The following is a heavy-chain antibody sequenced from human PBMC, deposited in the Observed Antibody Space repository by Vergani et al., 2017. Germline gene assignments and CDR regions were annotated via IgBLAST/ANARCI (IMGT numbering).Heavy chain of an antibody. Sequence: QVQLQESGPGLVKPSETLSLTCTVSGGSVSSGSYYWSWIRQPAGKGLEWIGEINHSGSTNYNPSLKRRVTISVDTSKNQFSLRLSAVTAAATAVYYCARGDVLRFLEWLPQVGYYYGMDVWGQGTTVTVSS. J-gene: IGHJ6*02. CDR1: GGSVSSGSYY. D-gene: IGHD3-3*01. CDR3: ARGDVLRFLEWLPQVGYYYGMDV. CDR2: INHSGST. V-gene: IGHV4-61*10.